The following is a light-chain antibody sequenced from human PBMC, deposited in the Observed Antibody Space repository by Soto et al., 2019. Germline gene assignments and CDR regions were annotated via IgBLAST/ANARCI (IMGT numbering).Light chain of an antibody. J-gene: IGKJ4*01. CDR2: DTS. CDR3: QQRSTWPRLT. Sequence: EIVLTQSPATLSLSPGERATLSCRASQSVRSSLAWYQQRPGQAPRLLIYDTSNRATGIPARFSGSGSGTDFTLTIGSLEPEDFAVYYCQQRSTWPRLTFGGGTKVDIK. CDR1: QSVRSS. V-gene: IGKV3-11*01.